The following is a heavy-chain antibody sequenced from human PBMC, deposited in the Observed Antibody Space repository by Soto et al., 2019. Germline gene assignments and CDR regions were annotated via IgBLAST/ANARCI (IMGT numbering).Heavy chain of an antibody. CDR2: IYHSGST. Sequence: SETLSLTCAVSGGSISSGGYSWSWIRQPPGKGLEWIGYIYHSGSTYYNPSLKSRVTISVDRSKNQFSLKLSSVTAADTAVYYCAGSMITFGGVIAPWGQGTLVAVSS. V-gene: IGHV4-30-2*01. D-gene: IGHD3-16*01. CDR3: AGSMITFGGVIAP. CDR1: GGSISSGGYS. J-gene: IGHJ5*02.